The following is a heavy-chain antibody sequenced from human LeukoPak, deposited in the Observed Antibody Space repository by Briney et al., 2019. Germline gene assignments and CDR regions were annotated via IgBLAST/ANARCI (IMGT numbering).Heavy chain of an antibody. Sequence: GGSLRLSCAASGFTFSSYAMSWVRQAPGKGLEWVSAISGSGGSTYYADSVKGRFTISRDNSKNTLYLQLNSLRAEDTAVYYCAKDPRYGGNSRLMDVWGKGTTVTVSS. J-gene: IGHJ6*03. V-gene: IGHV3-23*01. D-gene: IGHD4-23*01. CDR3: AKDPRYGGNSRLMDV. CDR1: GFTFSSYA. CDR2: ISGSGGST.